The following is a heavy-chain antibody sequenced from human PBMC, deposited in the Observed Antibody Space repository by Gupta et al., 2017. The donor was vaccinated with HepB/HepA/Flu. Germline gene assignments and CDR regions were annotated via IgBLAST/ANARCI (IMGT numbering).Heavy chain of an antibody. J-gene: IGHJ4*02. CDR3: ARQSDDDYGGNGLPY. Sequence: QLQLQESGPGLVKPSETLSLTCTVSGGSISSSSYYWGWIRQPPGKGLEWIGSIYYSGSTYYNPSLKSRVTISVDTSKNQFSLKLSSVTAADTAVYYCARQSDDDYGGNGLPYWGQGTLVTVSS. CDR1: GGSISSSSYY. V-gene: IGHV4-39*01. D-gene: IGHD4-23*01. CDR2: IYYSGST.